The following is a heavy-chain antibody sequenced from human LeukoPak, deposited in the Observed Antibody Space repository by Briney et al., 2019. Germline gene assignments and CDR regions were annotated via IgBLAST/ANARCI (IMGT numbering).Heavy chain of an antibody. Sequence: GESLKISCRASGYSFLNYWIAWVRQMPGKGLEWMGIIYPGDSVIIYSPSFQGQVTISADKSISTAYLQWASVKASGTAIYYCARHVDYFYCMDVWGKGTTVTISS. J-gene: IGHJ6*03. V-gene: IGHV5-51*01. CDR3: ARHVDYFYCMDV. CDR2: IYPGDSVI. CDR1: GYSFLNYW.